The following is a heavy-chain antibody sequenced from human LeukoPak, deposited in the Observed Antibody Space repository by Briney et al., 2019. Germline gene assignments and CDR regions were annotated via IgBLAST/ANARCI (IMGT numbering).Heavy chain of an antibody. CDR2: IRVPGGDT. CDR1: GFTFSSYA. D-gene: IGHD3-10*01. CDR3: ATGSYPGSFSPIDN. J-gene: IGHJ4*02. Sequence: GGSLRLSCAASGFTFSSYAMHWVRQAPGKGLEWVSSIRVPGGDTYYADSVKGRFAISRDNSKNTLYLQMNSLRAEDTAVYYCATGSYPGSFSPIDNWGQGTLVTVSS. V-gene: IGHV3-23*01.